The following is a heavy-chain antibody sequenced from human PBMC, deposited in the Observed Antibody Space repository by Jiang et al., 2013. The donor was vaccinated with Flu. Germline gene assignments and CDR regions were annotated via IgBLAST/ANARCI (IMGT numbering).Heavy chain of an antibody. V-gene: IGHV5-51*01. D-gene: IGHD3-9*01. CDR2: IYPGDSDT. CDR1: GYSFTSYW. Sequence: VKKPGESLKISCKGSGYSFTSYWIGWVRQMPGKGLEWMGIIYPGDSDTRYSPSFQGQVTISADKSISTAYLQWSSLKASDTAMYYCARIMTYYDILTGYHRNKYYFDYWGQGTLVTVSS. J-gene: IGHJ4*02. CDR3: ARIMTYYDILTGYHRNKYYFDY.